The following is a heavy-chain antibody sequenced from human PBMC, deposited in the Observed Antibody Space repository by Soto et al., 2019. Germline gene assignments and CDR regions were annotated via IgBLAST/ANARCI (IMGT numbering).Heavy chain of an antibody. D-gene: IGHD3-22*01. CDR2: IVVGSGNT. CDR1: GFTFTSSA. Sequence: SVKVSCKASGFTFTSSAVQWVRQARGQRLEWIGWIVVGSGNTNYAQKFQERVTITRDMSTSTAYMELSSLRSEDTAVYYCAADPVYYDSSGYYLGYYYYGMDVWG. J-gene: IGHJ6*02. V-gene: IGHV1-58*01. CDR3: AADPVYYDSSGYYLGYYYYGMDV.